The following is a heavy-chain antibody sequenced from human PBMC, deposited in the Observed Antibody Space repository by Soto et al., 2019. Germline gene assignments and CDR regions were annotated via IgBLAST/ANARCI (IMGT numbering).Heavy chain of an antibody. V-gene: IGHV4-39*01. CDR1: GGSISSSDY. J-gene: IGHJ4*02. D-gene: IGHD3-22*01. Sequence: SETLSLTCPVSGGSISSSDYWGWIRQPPGKGLEWIGSIYYTDRTYYNPSLESRVTMSVDTSKNQFSLHLTSVTAADTAVYYCTRHHPHHYDSSGYFDYWGQGALVTVSS. CDR3: TRHHPHHYDSSGYFDY. CDR2: IYYTDRT.